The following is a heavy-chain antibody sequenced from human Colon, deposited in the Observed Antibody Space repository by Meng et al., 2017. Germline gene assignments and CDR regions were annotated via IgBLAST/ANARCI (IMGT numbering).Heavy chain of an antibody. CDR2: LDGSGTIT. J-gene: IGHJ4*02. D-gene: IGHD2-2*01. V-gene: IGHV3-23*01. CDR3: AKYGAPGPVRYFDY. Sequence: GESLKISCAASGFTFSNYPMTWVRQAPGKGLEWVSTLDGSGTITHYSDSVKGRFTISRDNSKSSLYLQMNSLRAEDTAVYYCAKYGAPGPVRYFDYWGQGTRVTVAS. CDR1: GFTFSNYP.